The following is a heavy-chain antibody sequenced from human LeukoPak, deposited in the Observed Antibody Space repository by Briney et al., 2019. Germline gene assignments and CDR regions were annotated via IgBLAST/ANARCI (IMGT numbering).Heavy chain of an antibody. J-gene: IGHJ4*02. CDR1: GFTFSSYW. D-gene: IGHD6-13*01. V-gene: IGHV3-7*01. CDR2: IKQDGSEK. CDR3: ARGRGNSSSWYWDY. Sequence: PGGSLRLSCAASGFTFSSYWMTWVRQAPGRWLEWVANIKQDGSEKYYVDSAKGRFTISRENGKKSLYLQMNSLRVEDTAVYYCARGRGNSSSWYWDYWGQGTLVTVSS.